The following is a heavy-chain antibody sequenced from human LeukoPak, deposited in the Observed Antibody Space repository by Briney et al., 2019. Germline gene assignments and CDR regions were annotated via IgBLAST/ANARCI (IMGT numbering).Heavy chain of an antibody. CDR1: GGSFSGYY. Sequence: SETLSLTCAVYGGSFSGYYRSWIRQSPGKGLEWIGEINHSGSTNYNPSLKSRVTISVDTSKNQFSLKLSSVTAADTAVYYCARMYYYGSGSYGLSPPIWFDPWGQGTLVTVSS. D-gene: IGHD3-10*01. CDR2: INHSGST. CDR3: ARMYYYGSGSYGLSPPIWFDP. J-gene: IGHJ5*02. V-gene: IGHV4-34*01.